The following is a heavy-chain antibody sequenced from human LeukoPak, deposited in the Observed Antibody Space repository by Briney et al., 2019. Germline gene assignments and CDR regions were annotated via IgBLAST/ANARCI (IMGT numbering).Heavy chain of an antibody. CDR3: ARGASARQEY. CDR1: GFTFSSYW. J-gene: IGHJ4*02. CDR2: IYIDGSST. Sequence: GGSLRLSCVTSGFTFSSYWMHWVRQVPGKGLEWVSRIYIDGSSTNYADSVSGRFTISRDNAKNTLYLQMNSLRAEDSAVYYCARGASARQEYWGQGTLVTVSS. V-gene: IGHV3-74*01. D-gene: IGHD2-2*01.